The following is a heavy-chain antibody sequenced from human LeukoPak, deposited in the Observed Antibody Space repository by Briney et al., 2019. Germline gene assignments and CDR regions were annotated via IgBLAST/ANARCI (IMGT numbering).Heavy chain of an antibody. V-gene: IGHV3-23*01. CDR3: AKDFRIGYSAHFDY. CDR2: IYENGGTT. Sequence: GGSLRLSCVGSGFTFRSHAMSWVRQAPEKGLEFVSGIYENGGTTYYADSVKGRFSISRDNSKNTLYLQMDSLRGEDTAVYYCAKDFRIGYSAHFDYWGQGALDTVSS. D-gene: IGHD2-21*01. CDR1: GFTFRSHA. J-gene: IGHJ4*02.